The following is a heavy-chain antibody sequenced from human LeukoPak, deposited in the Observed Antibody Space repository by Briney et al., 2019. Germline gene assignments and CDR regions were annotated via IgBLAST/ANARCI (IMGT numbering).Heavy chain of an antibody. J-gene: IGHJ4*02. V-gene: IGHV4-31*03. Sequence: SETLSLTCTVSGGSISSGGYYWSWIRQHPGKGLEWIVYIYYSGSTYYNPSLKSRVTISVDTSKNQFSLKLSSVTAADTAVYYCATGDLWFGELLSPPYYFDYWAREPWSPSPQ. CDR2: IYYSGST. CDR1: GGSISSGGYY. D-gene: IGHD3-10*01. CDR3: ATGDLWFGELLSPPYYFDY.